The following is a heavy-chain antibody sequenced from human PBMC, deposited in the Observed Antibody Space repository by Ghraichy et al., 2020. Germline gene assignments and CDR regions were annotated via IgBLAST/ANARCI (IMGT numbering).Heavy chain of an antibody. V-gene: IGHV3-30-3*01. CDR3: ARVPYGSGSYLGYYYYGMDV. D-gene: IGHD3-10*01. CDR1: GFTFSSYA. CDR2: ISYDGSNK. J-gene: IGHJ6*02. Sequence: GGSLRLSCAASGFTFSSYAMHWVRQAPGKGLEWVAVISYDGSNKYYADSVKGRFTISRDNSKNTLYLQMNSLRAEDTAVYYCARVPYGSGSYLGYYYYGMDVWGQGTTVTVSS.